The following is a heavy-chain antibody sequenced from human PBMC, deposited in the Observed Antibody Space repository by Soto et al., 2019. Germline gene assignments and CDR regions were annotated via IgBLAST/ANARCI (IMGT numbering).Heavy chain of an antibody. Sequence: SETLSLTCTVSGGSISSYYWSWIRQPPGKGLEWIGYIYYSGSTNYNPALKSRVTISVDTSKNQFSLKLSSVTAADTAVYYCARTRLLYYGMDVWGQGTTVTVSS. J-gene: IGHJ6*02. CDR1: GGSISSYY. CDR2: IYYSGST. V-gene: IGHV4-59*01. CDR3: ARTRLLYYGMDV.